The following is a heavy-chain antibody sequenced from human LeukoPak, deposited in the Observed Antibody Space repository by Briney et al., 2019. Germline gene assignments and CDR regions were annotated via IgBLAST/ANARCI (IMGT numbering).Heavy chain of an antibody. Sequence: ASVKVSCKASGYTFTGSYMHWVRQAPGQGLEWMGWINPNSGGTNYAQKFQGRVTMTRDTSISTAYMELSRLRSDDTAVYYCARDLAAFWSGYYYYYMDVWGKGTTVTVSS. CDR2: INPNSGGT. CDR1: GYTFTGSY. J-gene: IGHJ6*03. V-gene: IGHV1-2*02. CDR3: ARDLAAFWSGYYYYYMDV. D-gene: IGHD3-3*01.